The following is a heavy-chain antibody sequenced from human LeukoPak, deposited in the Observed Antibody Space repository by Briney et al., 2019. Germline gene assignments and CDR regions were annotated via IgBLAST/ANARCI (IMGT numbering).Heavy chain of an antibody. Sequence: GGSLRLSCAASGFTFSSYSMNWVRQAPGKGLEWVSSISSSSSYIYYADSVKGRFTISRDNAKSSLYPQMNSLRAEDTAVYYCARDTGYSSGWYNLPFDYWGQGTLVTVSS. CDR2: ISSSSSYI. CDR3: ARDTGYSSGWYNLPFDY. CDR1: GFTFSSYS. J-gene: IGHJ4*02. D-gene: IGHD6-19*01. V-gene: IGHV3-21*01.